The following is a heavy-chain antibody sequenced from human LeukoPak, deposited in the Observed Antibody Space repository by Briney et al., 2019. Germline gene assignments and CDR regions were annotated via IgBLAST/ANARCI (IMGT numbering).Heavy chain of an antibody. Sequence: GASVKVSCKASGYTFTSYYMHWERQAPGQGLEWMGIINASGGSTSYAQKFQGRVTMTRDTSTSTVYMELSSLRSEDTAVYYCARDRFPGTFIVDAFDIWGQGTMVTVPS. J-gene: IGHJ3*02. CDR2: INASGGST. V-gene: IGHV1-46*01. D-gene: IGHD1-7*01. CDR3: ARDRFPGTFIVDAFDI. CDR1: GYTFTSYY.